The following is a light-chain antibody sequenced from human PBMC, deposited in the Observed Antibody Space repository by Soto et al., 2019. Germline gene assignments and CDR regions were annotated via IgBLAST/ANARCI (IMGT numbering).Light chain of an antibody. CDR1: QSMSSY. Sequence: DIQMTQSPSSLSASVGDRVTITCRASQSMSSYLNWYQHKPGKAPKLLIHAASSLQTGVPLRFSGRGSGPDFTLTISTLQPEDFATYYCHQSYNTPLTFGQGTKVDIK. V-gene: IGKV1-39*01. J-gene: IGKJ2*01. CDR2: AAS. CDR3: HQSYNTPLT.